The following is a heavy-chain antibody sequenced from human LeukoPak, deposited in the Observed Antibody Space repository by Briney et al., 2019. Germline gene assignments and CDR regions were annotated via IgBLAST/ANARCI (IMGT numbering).Heavy chain of an antibody. CDR3: AKTSVGEGRIIGSGYFDN. CDR1: GFTFSSHA. J-gene: IGHJ4*02. Sequence: GGSLRLSCAASGFTFSSHAMNWVRQAPGKGLEWVSIISGSGTVTYYADSVRGRFTISRDNSKNTLYLQMNSLRAEDTAVYYCAKTSVGEGRIIGSGYFDNWGQGTLVTVSS. V-gene: IGHV3-23*01. D-gene: IGHD2-15*01. CDR2: ISGSGTVT.